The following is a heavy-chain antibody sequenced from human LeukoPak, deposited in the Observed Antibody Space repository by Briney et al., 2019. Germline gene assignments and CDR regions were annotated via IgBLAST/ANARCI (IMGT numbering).Heavy chain of an antibody. V-gene: IGHV3-74*01. CDR1: GITLSSSR. D-gene: IGHD3-3*01. Sequence: GGSLRLSCAASGITLSSSRMHWVRQAPGKGLVWVSYSNSEGSDIRYADSVKGRFTISRDNAKNTLYLQMNGLRVEDTAVYYCARLTILGATNIWGQGTRVTVSP. J-gene: IGHJ3*02. CDR3: ARLTILGATNI. CDR2: SNSEGSDI.